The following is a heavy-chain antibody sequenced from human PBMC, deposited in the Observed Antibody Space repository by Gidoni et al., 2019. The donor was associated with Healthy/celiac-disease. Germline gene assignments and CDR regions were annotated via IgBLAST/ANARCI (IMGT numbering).Heavy chain of an antibody. CDR1: GVMFSSYA. Sequence: QVQLVESGGGVVQPGRSLRLACADSGVMFSSYAMHWVRQAPGKGLEWVAVISDDGSNKYYAESVKGRFTISIDNSKNTLYLQMNSLRAEDTAVYNCARARDFWSGYRSPASDWGQGTLVTVSS. CDR3: ARARDFWSGYRSPASD. V-gene: IGHV3-30-3*01. J-gene: IGHJ4*02. D-gene: IGHD3-3*01. CDR2: ISDDGSNK.